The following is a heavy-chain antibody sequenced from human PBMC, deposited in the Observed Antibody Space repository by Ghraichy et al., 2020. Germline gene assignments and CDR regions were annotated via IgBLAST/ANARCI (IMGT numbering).Heavy chain of an antibody. D-gene: IGHD6-13*01. CDR1: GGSISSYY. J-gene: IGHJ5*02. V-gene: IGHV4-59*01. CDR3: ARGRVGSSSGMRFDP. CDR2: IYYSGST. Sequence: SETLSLTCTVSGGSISSYYWSWIRQPPGKGLEWIGYIYYSGSTNYNPSLKSRVTISVDTSKNQFSLKLSSVTAADTAVYYCARGRVGSSSGMRFDPWGQGTLVTVSS.